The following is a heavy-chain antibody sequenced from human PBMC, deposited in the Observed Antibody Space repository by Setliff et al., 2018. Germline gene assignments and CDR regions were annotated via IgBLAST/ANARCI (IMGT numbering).Heavy chain of an antibody. CDR1: GYTFNTFG. J-gene: IGHJ6*03. V-gene: IGHV1-18*01. CDR2: ISPYNGDT. CDR3: ARSPPNRGVGQGHYMDV. D-gene: IGHD1-26*01. Sequence: ASVKVSCKTSGYTFNTFGISWVRRAPGQGLDWMGWISPYNGDTKSAQKFQGRVTMTVDTSTSTAYVEVRSLTSDDTAVYYCARSPPNRGVGQGHYMDVWGIGTTVTVSS.